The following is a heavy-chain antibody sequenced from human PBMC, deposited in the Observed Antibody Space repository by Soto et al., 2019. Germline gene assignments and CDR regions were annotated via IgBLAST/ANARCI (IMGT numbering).Heavy chain of an antibody. V-gene: IGHV1-69*06. Sequence: QVQLVQSRAEVKKPGSSVKVSCKASGGTFSSYAISWVRQAPGQGLEWMGGIIPIFGTANYAQKFQGRVTITADKSTSTAYMELSSLRSEDTAVYYCARGKDDFWSGWGRFDAFDIWGQGTMVTVSS. CDR2: IIPIFGTA. J-gene: IGHJ3*02. CDR1: GGTFSSYA. CDR3: ARGKDDFWSGWGRFDAFDI. D-gene: IGHD3-3*01.